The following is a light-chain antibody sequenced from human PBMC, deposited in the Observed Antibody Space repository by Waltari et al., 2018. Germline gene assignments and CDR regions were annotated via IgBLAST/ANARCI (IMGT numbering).Light chain of an antibody. CDR1: SGHSTYA. V-gene: IGLV4-69*01. J-gene: IGLJ3*02. CDR3: QTWGTGIRV. CDR2: LNSDGTH. Sequence: QLVLTQSPSASASLGASVTLTCPLSSGHSTYAITWHQQQPEKGPRYLMKLNSDGTHNKGDGIPDRFSGSSSGAERYLTISSLQSEDEADYYCQTWGTGIRVFGGGTKLTVL.